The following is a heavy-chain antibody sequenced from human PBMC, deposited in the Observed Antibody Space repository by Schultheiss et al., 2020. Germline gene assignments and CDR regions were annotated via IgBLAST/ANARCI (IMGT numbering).Heavy chain of an antibody. J-gene: IGHJ4*02. CDR1: GGSFSGYY. Sequence: SETLSLTCAVYGGSFSGYYWSWIRQPPGKGLEWIGEINHSGSTNYNPSLKSRVTISVDTSKNQFSLKLISVTAADTAVYYCARGRHFSYSGTTPGGYFDYWGQGTLVTVSS. V-gene: IGHV4-34*01. CDR3: ARGRHFSYSGTTPGGYFDY. CDR2: INHSGST. D-gene: IGHD1-26*01.